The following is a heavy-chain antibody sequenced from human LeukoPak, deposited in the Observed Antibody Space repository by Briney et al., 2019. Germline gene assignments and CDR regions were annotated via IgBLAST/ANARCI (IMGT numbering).Heavy chain of an antibody. J-gene: IGHJ5*02. CDR2: ISAYNGNT. CDR3: ARDLRVTGTTLDNWFDP. V-gene: IGHV1-18*01. D-gene: IGHD1-7*01. Sequence: ASMKVSCKASGYTFTSYGISWVRQAPGQGLEWMGWISAYNGNTNYAQKLQGRVTMTTDTSTSTAYMELRSLRSDDTAVYYCARDLRVTGTTLDNWFDPWGQGTLVTVSS. CDR1: GYTFTSYG.